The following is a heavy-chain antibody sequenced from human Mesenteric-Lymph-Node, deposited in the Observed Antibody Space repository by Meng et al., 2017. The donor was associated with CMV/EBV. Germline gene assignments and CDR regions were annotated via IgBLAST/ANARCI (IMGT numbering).Heavy chain of an antibody. D-gene: IGHD2-21*02. Sequence: VYGGSFSGSFWGWIRQPPGKGLEWIGEINHSGSTNYNPSLKSRVTISVDTSKNQFSLKLSSVTAADTAVYYCARSVVVTAIIWYFDLWGRGTLVTVSS. J-gene: IGHJ2*01. CDR2: INHSGST. V-gene: IGHV4-34*01. CDR3: ARSVVVTAIIWYFDL. CDR1: GGSFSGSF.